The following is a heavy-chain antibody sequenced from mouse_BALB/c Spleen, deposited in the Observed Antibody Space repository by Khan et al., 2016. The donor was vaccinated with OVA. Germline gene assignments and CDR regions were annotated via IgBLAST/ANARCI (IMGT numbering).Heavy chain of an antibody. V-gene: IGHV9-3-1*01. CDR3: ARPPYFSYVMVF. D-gene: IGHD2-10*01. Sequence: QIQLVQSGPELKKPGETVKISCKASGYTFTNYGMNWVKQAPGKGLKWMGWINTYTGEPTYADDFKGRFAFSLETSASTAYLQINNLKNEDTVTYFCARPPYFSYVMVFWGQGTSITVSS. J-gene: IGHJ4*01. CDR1: GYTFTNYG. CDR2: INTYTGEP.